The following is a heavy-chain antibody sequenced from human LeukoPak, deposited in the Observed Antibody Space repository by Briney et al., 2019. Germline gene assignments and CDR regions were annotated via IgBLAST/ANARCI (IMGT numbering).Heavy chain of an antibody. Sequence: PGGSLRLSCAASGFTFSSYSMNWVRQAPGKGLEWVSYISSSSRVYYADTVKGRFTISRDNAKNSLYLQMNSLRDEDTAVYYCASSLVAAGSTYYFDSWGQGTLVTVSS. V-gene: IGHV3-48*02. D-gene: IGHD6-13*01. J-gene: IGHJ4*02. CDR1: GFTFSSYS. CDR2: ISSSSRV. CDR3: ASSLVAAGSTYYFDS.